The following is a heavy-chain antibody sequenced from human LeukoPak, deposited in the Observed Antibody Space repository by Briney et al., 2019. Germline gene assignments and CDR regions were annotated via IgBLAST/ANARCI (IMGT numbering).Heavy chain of an antibody. D-gene: IGHD2-2*01. V-gene: IGHV3-23*01. CDR2: ISGSGGST. J-gene: IGHJ4*02. Sequence: GASLRLSCAASGFTFSSYAMSWVRQAPGKGLEWVSAISGSGGSTYYADSVKGRFTISRDNSKNTLYLQMNSLRAEDTAVCYCAKDDCSSTSCYYFGEYYFDYWGQGTLVTVSS. CDR3: AKDDCSSTSCYYFGEYYFDY. CDR1: GFTFSSYA.